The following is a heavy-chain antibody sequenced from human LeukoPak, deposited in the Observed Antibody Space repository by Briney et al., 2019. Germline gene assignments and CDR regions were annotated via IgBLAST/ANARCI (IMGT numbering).Heavy chain of an antibody. CDR2: IYPGDSDT. CDR3: ARLIPPGIAVAGPRGDAFDI. CDR1: GYSFTNYW. V-gene: IGHV5-51*01. D-gene: IGHD6-19*01. Sequence: GESLKISCKGSGYSFTNYWIGWVRQMPGKGLEWMGIIYPGDSDTRYSPSFQGQVTISADKSISTAYLQWSSLKASDTAMYYCARLIPPGIAVAGPRGDAFDIWGQGTWSPSLQ. J-gene: IGHJ3*02.